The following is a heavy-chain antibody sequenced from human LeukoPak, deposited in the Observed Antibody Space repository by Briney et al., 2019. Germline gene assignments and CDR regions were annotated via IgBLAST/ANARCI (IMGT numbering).Heavy chain of an antibody. D-gene: IGHD4-17*01. CDR1: GFSLSTSGVG. V-gene: IGHV2-5*01. CDR3: AHRRREGTVTTGFDY. J-gene: IGHJ4*02. CDR2: TYWNDDK. Sequence: SGPTLVKPTQTLTLTCTFSGFSLSTSGVGVGWIRQPPGKALEWLALTYWNDDKRYSPSLKSRVTITKDTSKNQVVLTMTNMDPVDTATYYCAHRRREGTVTTGFDYWGLGTLVTVSS.